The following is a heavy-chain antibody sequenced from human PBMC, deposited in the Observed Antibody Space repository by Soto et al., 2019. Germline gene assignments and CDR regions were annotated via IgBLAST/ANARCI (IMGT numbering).Heavy chain of an antibody. Sequence: QVQLQESGPGLVKPSQTLYLICTVSGASISSRTDYWTWERQHPVEGLEWIGDFYDCGTTHYNPSLKRRVTVSVHTSKTHFSLNVRSVTAAHTAVYFCASSSVGFGDLKSWGHGTLVVVSS. CDR3: ASSSVGFGDLKS. CDR1: GASISSRTDY. CDR2: FYDCGTT. D-gene: IGHD3-10*01. J-gene: IGHJ2*01. V-gene: IGHV4-31*03.